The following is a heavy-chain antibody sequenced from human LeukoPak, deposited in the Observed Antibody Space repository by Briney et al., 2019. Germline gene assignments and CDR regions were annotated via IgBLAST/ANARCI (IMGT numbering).Heavy chain of an antibody. CDR3: ARDRVAVAGTASLYFDY. CDR2: IYSGGGT. V-gene: IGHV3-66*01. CDR1: GFTVSSNY. Sequence: GGSLRLSCAASGFTVSSNYMSWVRQAPGKGLEWVSVIYSGGGTDYADSVKGRFTISRDNSKNTLYLQMNSLRAEDTAVYYCARDRVAVAGTASLYFDYWGQGTLVTVSS. D-gene: IGHD6-19*01. J-gene: IGHJ4*02.